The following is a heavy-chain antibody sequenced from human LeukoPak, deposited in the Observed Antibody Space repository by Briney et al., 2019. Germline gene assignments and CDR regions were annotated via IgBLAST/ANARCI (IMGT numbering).Heavy chain of an antibody. V-gene: IGHV4-39*07. CDR3: AGESSSPFDY. J-gene: IGHJ4*02. CDR2: IYYSGST. Sequence: SETLSLTCTVSGGSISSSSYYWGWIRQPPGKGLEWIGSIYYSGSTYYNPSLKSRVTISVDTSKNQFSLKLSSVTAADTAVYYCAGESSSPFDYWGQGTLVTVSS. CDR1: GGSISSSSYY. D-gene: IGHD6-13*01.